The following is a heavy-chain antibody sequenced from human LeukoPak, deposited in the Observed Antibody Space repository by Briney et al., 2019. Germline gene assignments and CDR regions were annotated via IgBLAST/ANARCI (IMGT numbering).Heavy chain of an antibody. J-gene: IGHJ3*02. D-gene: IGHD7-27*01. CDR3: ARDGPQPLGGDAFDI. Sequence: GGSLRLSCAASGFTFSSYGMHWVRQAPGKGLEWVAVIWYDGSNKYYADSVKGRFTISRDNSKNTLYLQMNSLRAEDTAVYYCARDGPQPLGGDAFDIWGQGTMVTVSS. CDR1: GFTFSSYG. V-gene: IGHV3-33*01. CDR2: IWYDGSNK.